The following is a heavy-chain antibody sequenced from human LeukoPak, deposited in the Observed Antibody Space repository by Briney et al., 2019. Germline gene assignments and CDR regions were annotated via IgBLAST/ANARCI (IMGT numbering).Heavy chain of an antibody. J-gene: IGHJ4*02. Sequence: ASVKVSCKASGYTFTGYYMHWVRQAPGQGLEWMGIINPSGGSTSYAQKFQGRVTMTRDMSTSTVYMELSSLRSEDTAVYYCARVSGYSYGIQTSDFDYWGQGTLVTVSS. CDR3: ARVSGYSYGIQTSDFDY. CDR2: INPSGGST. V-gene: IGHV1-46*01. D-gene: IGHD5-18*01. CDR1: GYTFTGYY.